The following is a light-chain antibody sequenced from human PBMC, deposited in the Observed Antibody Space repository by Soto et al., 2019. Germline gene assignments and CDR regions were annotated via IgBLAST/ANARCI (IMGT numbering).Light chain of an antibody. J-gene: IGLJ1*01. V-gene: IGLV2-14*01. Sequence: QSVLTQPASVSGSPGQSITISCTGTSSDVGYYNYVSWYQQYPGKAPKLIIYEVSNRPSGVSNRFSGSKSGNTASLTISGLQAEDEADYYCSSHRSTSAPHVFGTGTRSPS. CDR3: SSHRSTSAPHV. CDR2: EVS. CDR1: SSDVGYYNY.